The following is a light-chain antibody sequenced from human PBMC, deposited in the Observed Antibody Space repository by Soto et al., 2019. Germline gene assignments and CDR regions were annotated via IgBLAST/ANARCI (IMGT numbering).Light chain of an antibody. V-gene: IGKV3-20*01. CDR3: QQYGSSGT. J-gene: IGKJ1*01. Sequence: EIVLTQSPGTLSLPPGERATLSCRASQSVSNNYLAWYQQKPGQAPRLLIYGASNRATGIPDRFSGSGSGTDFTLTISRLEPEDFAVYYCQQYGSSGTFGQGTKVDIK. CDR1: QSVSNNY. CDR2: GAS.